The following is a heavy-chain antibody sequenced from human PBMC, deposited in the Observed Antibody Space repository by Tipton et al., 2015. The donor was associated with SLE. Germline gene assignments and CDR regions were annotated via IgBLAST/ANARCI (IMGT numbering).Heavy chain of an antibody. V-gene: IGHV3-11*04. CDR2: ISKTGSSL. CDR3: ARAGLRQQLVQGGAFDI. CDR1: GFTFGDYY. Sequence: GSLRLSCTASGFTFGDYYMTWIRQAPGKGLEWVSYISKTGSSLDYADSVKGRFTISRDNAKNSLYLQMNSLRAEDTAVYYCARAGLRQQLVQGGAFDIWGQGTMVTVSS. D-gene: IGHD6-13*01. J-gene: IGHJ3*02.